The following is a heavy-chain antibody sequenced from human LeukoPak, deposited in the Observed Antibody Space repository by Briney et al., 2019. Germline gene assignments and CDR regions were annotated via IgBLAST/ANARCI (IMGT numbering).Heavy chain of an antibody. Sequence: GGSLRLSCVASGFIFNNYWMSWVRQAPGKGLEWVANIKHDEIEKYYVDSVKGRFTISRDNAKNSLFLQMNSLRVEDTAIYYRTRVPYGDYWSSDYWGQGTLVTVSS. D-gene: IGHD4-17*01. V-gene: IGHV3-7*01. CDR1: GFIFNNYW. J-gene: IGHJ4*02. CDR3: TRVPYGDYWSSDY. CDR2: IKHDEIEK.